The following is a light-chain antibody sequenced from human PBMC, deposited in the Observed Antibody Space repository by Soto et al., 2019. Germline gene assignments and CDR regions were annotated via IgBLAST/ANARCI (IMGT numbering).Light chain of an antibody. V-gene: IGKV4-1*01. CDR1: QSVLYSSNNKNY. CDR3: QQYYSSPPPWT. Sequence: DIVMTQSPDSLAVSLGERATINCKSSQSVLYSSNNKNYLAWYQQKAGQPPKLLIYWASTRESGVPDRFSGSGSGTDFTLTISSLQAEDVAVYYCQQYYSSPPPWTFGQGTKVEIK. J-gene: IGKJ1*01. CDR2: WAS.